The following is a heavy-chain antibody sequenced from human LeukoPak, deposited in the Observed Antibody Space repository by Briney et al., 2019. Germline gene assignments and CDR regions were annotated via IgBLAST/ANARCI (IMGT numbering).Heavy chain of an antibody. V-gene: IGHV3-30*18. D-gene: IGHD6-13*01. CDR3: AKTSNTYSSGWYDY. CDR1: VFTFNNAW. CDR2: ISYDGSNK. Sequence: GGSLRLSCAASVFTFNNAWVSGVRQAPGKGLEWVAVISYDGSNKYYADSVKGRFTISRDNSKNTLYLQMNSLRAEDTAVYYCAKTSNTYSSGWYDYWGQGTLVTVSS. J-gene: IGHJ4*02.